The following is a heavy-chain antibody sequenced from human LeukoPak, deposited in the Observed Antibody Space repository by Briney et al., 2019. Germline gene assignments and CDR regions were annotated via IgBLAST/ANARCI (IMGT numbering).Heavy chain of an antibody. J-gene: IGHJ4*02. V-gene: IGHV3-33*06. CDR1: GVTLTTSG. CDR2: LFYDGSNE. D-gene: IGHD4-23*01. CDR3: TKDQGGNFGLFDY. Sequence: GGSLRLSCAASGVTLTTSGIHWVRQAPGKGLEWVAVLFYDGSNEFYSDSVKGRFTISRDTAKNMVYLQMSSLRAEDTGVYYCTKDQGGNFGLFDYWGEGTLVAVSS.